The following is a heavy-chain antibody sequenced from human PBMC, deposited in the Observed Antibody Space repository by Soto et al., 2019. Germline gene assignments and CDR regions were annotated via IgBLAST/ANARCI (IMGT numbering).Heavy chain of an antibody. CDR2: FDPEDGET. D-gene: IGHD3-16*01. J-gene: IGHJ5*02. V-gene: IGHV1-24*01. CDR1: GYTLTELS. CDR3: ATAVRRHYEFDP. Sequence: ASVKVSCKVSGYTLTELSIHWVRQAPGKGLEWMGGFDPEDGETIYAQKFQGRVTMTEDTSTDTAYMELSSLRSEDTAVYYCATAVRRHYEFDPWGQGTLVTVSS.